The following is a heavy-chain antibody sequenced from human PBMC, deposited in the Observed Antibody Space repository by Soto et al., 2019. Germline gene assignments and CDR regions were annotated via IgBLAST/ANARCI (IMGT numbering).Heavy chain of an antibody. CDR2: MNPNSGNT. V-gene: IGHV1-8*01. Sequence: ASVKVSCKASGYTFTSYDINGVRQATGQGLEWMGWMNPNSGNTGYAQKFQGRVTMTRNTSISTAYMELSSLRSEDTAVYYCARGQGNSYYYYYYMDVWGKGTTVTVS. CDR1: GYTFTSYD. CDR3: ARGQGNSYYYYYYMDV. J-gene: IGHJ6*03.